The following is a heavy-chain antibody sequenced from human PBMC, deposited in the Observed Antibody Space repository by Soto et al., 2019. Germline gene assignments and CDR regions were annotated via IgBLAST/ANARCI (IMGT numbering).Heavy chain of an antibody. D-gene: IGHD6-13*01. CDR2: ISSSSSYI. CDR1: GFTFSSYS. J-gene: IGHJ3*02. V-gene: IGHV3-21*01. CDR3: ERDPGYSSSWFDAFDI. Sequence: EVQLVESGGGLVKPGGSLRLSCAASGFTFSSYSMNWVRQAPGKGLEWVSSISSSSSYIYYADSVKGRFTISRDNAKNSLYLQMNSLRAEDTAVYYCERDPGYSSSWFDAFDIWGQGTMVTVSS.